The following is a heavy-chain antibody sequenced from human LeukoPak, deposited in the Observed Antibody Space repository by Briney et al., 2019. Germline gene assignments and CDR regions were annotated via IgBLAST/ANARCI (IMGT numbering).Heavy chain of an antibody. CDR1: GFTFSTYS. CDR3: ARDQPGFLEWLSPDY. CDR2: ISTRSTYI. D-gene: IGHD3-3*01. Sequence: GGSLRLSCAASGFTFSTYSMNWVRQAPGKGLEWVSCISTRSTYIYYADSVKGRFTISRDNAKNSLYLQMNSLRAEDTAVYYCARDQPGFLEWLSPDYWGQGTLVTVSS. J-gene: IGHJ4*02. V-gene: IGHV3-21*01.